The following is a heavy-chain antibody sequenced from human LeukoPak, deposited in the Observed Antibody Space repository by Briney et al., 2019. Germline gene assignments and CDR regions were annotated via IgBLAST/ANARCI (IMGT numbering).Heavy chain of an antibody. Sequence: SQTLSLTCTVSGGSIRNGDFYWSWIRQPPGKGLEWIGYIYYSGSTNYNPSLKSRVTISKDTSKNQSSLKLSSVTAADTAVYYCAGLVGRYSSGLYYYYFDYWGQGTLVTVSS. CDR2: IYYSGST. V-gene: IGHV4-30-4*01. CDR1: GGSIRNGDFY. D-gene: IGHD3-22*01. CDR3: AGLVGRYSSGLYYYYFDY. J-gene: IGHJ4*02.